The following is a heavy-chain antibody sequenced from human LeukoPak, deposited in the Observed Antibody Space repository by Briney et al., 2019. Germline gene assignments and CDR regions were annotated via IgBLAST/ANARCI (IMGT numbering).Heavy chain of an antibody. V-gene: IGHV1-46*01. CDR1: GYTFTMYY. CDR2: INPSDGAT. Sequence: ASVKVSCKASGYTFTMYYIHWVRQAPGQGLEWMGMINPSDGATTYAQRFQGRVTVTRDMSTTTVYMDLRSLRSEDTAVYFCARGQRGGLSGNLGGLFATYHTYYYMDVWGRGTTVTVSS. J-gene: IGHJ6*03. CDR3: ARGQRGGLSGNLGGLFATYHTYYYMDV. D-gene: IGHD3-16*01.